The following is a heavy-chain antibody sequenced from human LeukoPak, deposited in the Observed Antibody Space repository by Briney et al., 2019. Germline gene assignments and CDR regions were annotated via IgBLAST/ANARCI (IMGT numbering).Heavy chain of an antibody. V-gene: IGHV3-53*01. J-gene: IGHJ6*02. D-gene: IGHD1-1*01. CDR3: ARTTGARTFYFNGMDV. CDR2: LYSGGNA. CDR1: EFTVSDNY. Sequence: GGSLRLSCAASEFTVSDNYMSWVRQAPGKGLEWVSILYSGGNAYYTDSVKGRFTISRENSKNTVYLQMNSLRAGDTAVYFCARTTGARTFYFNGMDVWGQGTTVTVSS.